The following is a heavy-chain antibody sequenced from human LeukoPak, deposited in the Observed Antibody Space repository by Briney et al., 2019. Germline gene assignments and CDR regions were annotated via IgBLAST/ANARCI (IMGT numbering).Heavy chain of an antibody. CDR2: IYPGDSDT. J-gene: IGHJ4*02. CDR1: GYSFTSYW. V-gene: IGHV5-51*01. CDR3: ARSYDILTRTLGYFDY. D-gene: IGHD3-9*01. Sequence: GESLKISCKGSGYSFTSYWIGWVRQMPGKGLEWMGIIYPGDSDTRYSPSFQGQVTISADKSISTAYLQWSSLKASDTAMYYCARSYDILTRTLGYFDYWGQGTLVTVSS.